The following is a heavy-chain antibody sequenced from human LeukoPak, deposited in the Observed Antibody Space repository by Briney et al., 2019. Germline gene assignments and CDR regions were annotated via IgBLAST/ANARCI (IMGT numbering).Heavy chain of an antibody. Sequence: SVKVSCKASGGTFSSYAISWVRQAPGQGLEWMGGIIPIFGTANYAQKFQGRVTITADESTSTAYMELCSLRSEDTAVYYCARVPVQYCGGDCYPYYFDYWGQGTLVTVSS. D-gene: IGHD2-21*02. CDR3: ARVPVQYCGGDCYPYYFDY. CDR1: GGTFSSYA. V-gene: IGHV1-69*13. CDR2: IIPIFGTA. J-gene: IGHJ4*02.